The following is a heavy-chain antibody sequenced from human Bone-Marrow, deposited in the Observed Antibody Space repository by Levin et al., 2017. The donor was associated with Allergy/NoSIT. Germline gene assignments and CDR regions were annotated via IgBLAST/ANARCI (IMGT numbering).Heavy chain of an antibody. CDR2: VSYDGSNK. J-gene: IGHJ4*02. D-gene: IGHD6-19*01. CDR3: AKWTPWLGYFDY. Sequence: GESLKISCAASGFTFTNYGMHWVRQAPGKGLEWVALVSYDGSNKYYADSVKGRFTISRDNSKNTLYLQMNSLRAEDTAVYYCAKWTPWLGYFDYWGQGTLVTVSS. CDR1: GFTFTNYG. V-gene: IGHV3-30*18.